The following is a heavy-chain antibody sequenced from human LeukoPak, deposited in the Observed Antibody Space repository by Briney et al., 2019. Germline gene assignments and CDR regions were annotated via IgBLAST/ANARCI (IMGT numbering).Heavy chain of an antibody. V-gene: IGHV3-53*01. CDR3: AKDSEVRGVITWFDP. CDR1: GFMVGHKY. CDR2: IYAGGNT. D-gene: IGHD3-10*01. J-gene: IGHJ5*02. Sequence: GGSLRLSCAASGFMVGHKYISWVRQAPGKGLEWLSIIYAGGNTYSADSVKGRFTISRDNSKNTLYLQMNSLRAEDTAVYYCAKDSEVRGVITWFDPWGQGTLVTVSS.